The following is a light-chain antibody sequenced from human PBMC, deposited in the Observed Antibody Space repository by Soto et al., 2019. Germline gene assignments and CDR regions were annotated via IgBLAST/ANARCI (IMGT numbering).Light chain of an antibody. J-gene: IGKJ2*01. CDR3: QQYNIWPPFT. CDR1: QSIGFH. CDR2: AAS. V-gene: IGKV3-15*01. Sequence: IIMTQSPAALSVSPGERATLSCRASQSIGFHLAWYQQQPGQAPRLLIYAASTRATGIPDRFSGGGSGTDFPLTISRLHSEDFALYYCQQYNIWPPFTFGQGTKLEIK.